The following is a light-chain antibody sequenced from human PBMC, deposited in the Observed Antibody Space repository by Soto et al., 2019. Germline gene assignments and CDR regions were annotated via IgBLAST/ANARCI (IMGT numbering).Light chain of an antibody. CDR3: QQHRNWPIT. V-gene: IGKV3-11*01. Sequence: EIVLTQSPATLSLSPGERATLSCRASQNIDTYVAWYQQKPGQVPRLLMYDASNRATGIPARFSGGGSGTDFTLTISSLEPEDFAVYYCQQHRNWPITFGGGTKVEIK. CDR1: QNIDTY. J-gene: IGKJ4*01. CDR2: DAS.